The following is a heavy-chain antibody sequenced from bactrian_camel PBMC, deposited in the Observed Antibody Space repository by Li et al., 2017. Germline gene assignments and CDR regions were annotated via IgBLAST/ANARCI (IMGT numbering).Heavy chain of an antibody. CDR3: AADRQFARGSCAFRGTDFSY. Sequence: HVQLVESGGGSVQAGGSLRLSCAARGYTYDTDCMGWFRQAPGKEREGVAGIDIDGNTDYVDSVKGRFTISRDNARNTLNLQMNNLKPEDTAMYYCAADRQFARGSCAFRGTDFSYWGRGTQVTVS. V-gene: IGHV3S6*01. D-gene: IGHD6*01. J-gene: IGHJ4*01. CDR1: GYTYDTDC. CDR2: IDIDGNT.